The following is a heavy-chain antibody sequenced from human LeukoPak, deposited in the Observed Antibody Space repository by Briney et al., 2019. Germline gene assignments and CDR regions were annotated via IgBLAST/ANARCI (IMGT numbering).Heavy chain of an antibody. CDR3: ARDRPFWSGYHYFDY. J-gene: IGHJ4*02. V-gene: IGHV3-9*01. CDR2: ISWNSGSI. D-gene: IGHD3-3*01. CDR1: GFTFDDYA. Sequence: SGGSLRLSCAASGFTFDDYAMHWVRQAPGKGLEWVSGISWNSGSIDYVDSVKGRFTISRDNAKNSLYLQMNSLRAEDTAVYYCARDRPFWSGYHYFDYWGQGTLVTVSS.